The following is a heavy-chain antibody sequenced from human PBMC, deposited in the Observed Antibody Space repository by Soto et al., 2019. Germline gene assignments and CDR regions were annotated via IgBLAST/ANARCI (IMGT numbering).Heavy chain of an antibody. V-gene: IGHV3-30*18. CDR2: ILYDESDQ. D-gene: IGHD1-26*01. Sequence: QVQLAESGGGVVQPGRSLRLSCSASGFTFSDYTMHWVRQAPGRGLEWVAIILYDESDQYYSDSVKGRFTISRDNSKNTLYLQMHSLTTEDTAVYYCAKDGTHLWSKQYYFDSWGQGALVTVSS. CDR1: GFTFSDYT. CDR3: AKDGTHLWSKQYYFDS. J-gene: IGHJ4*02.